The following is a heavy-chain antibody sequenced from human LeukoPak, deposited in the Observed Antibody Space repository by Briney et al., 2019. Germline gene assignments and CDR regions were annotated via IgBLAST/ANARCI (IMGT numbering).Heavy chain of an antibody. D-gene: IGHD6-19*01. V-gene: IGHV3-23*01. CDR3: AKGGWLDD. J-gene: IGHJ4*02. CDR2: ITGRSDKT. CDR1: GFNFNKYD. Sequence: GGSLRLSCAASGFNFNKYDMTWARQAPGKGLEWVSTITGRSDKTYYTDSVKGRFVTSRDNSKDTLYLQMNSLRAEDTALYYCAKGGWLDDLGQGALVTVSS.